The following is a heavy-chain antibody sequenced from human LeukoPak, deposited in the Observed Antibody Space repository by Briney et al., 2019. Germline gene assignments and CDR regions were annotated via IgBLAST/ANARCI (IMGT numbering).Heavy chain of an antibody. CDR3: ARERYCSSTSCYPPYYDYYMDV. J-gene: IGHJ6*03. CDR2: INPSGGST. D-gene: IGHD2-2*01. CDR1: GYTFASYY. Sequence: ASVKVSCKASGYTFASYYMHWVRQAPGQGLEWMGIINPSGGSTSYAQKFQGRVTMNRDMSTSTVYMELSSLRSEDTAVYYCARERYCSSTSCYPPYYDYYMDVWGKGTTVTVSS. V-gene: IGHV1-46*01.